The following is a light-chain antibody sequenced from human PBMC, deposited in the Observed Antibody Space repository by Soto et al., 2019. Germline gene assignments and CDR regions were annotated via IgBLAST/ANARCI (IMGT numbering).Light chain of an antibody. V-gene: IGKV1-5*01. CDR3: QQYNSYLYT. J-gene: IGKJ2*01. CDR2: DVS. Sequence: DIQMTQSPSTLSASVGDRVTITCRASQSISSWLAWYQQKPGKAPKLLIYDVSSLESGVPSRFSGSGSGTEFTLPLSSLQPDDFATYYCQQYNSYLYTFGQGTKLEIK. CDR1: QSISSW.